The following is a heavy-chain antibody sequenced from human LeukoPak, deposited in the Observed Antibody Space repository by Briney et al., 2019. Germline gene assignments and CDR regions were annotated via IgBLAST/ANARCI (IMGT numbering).Heavy chain of an antibody. J-gene: IGHJ4*02. CDR1: GFTFSSYG. CDR3: ATVTMVYG. Sequence: PGGSLRLSCAASGFTFSSYGMHWVRQAPGKGLEWVAVISYDGSNKYYADSVKGRFTISRDNSKNTLYLQMNSLRAEDTAVYYCATVTMVYGWGQGTLVTVSS. CDR2: ISYDGSNK. V-gene: IGHV3-30*03. D-gene: IGHD4-17*01.